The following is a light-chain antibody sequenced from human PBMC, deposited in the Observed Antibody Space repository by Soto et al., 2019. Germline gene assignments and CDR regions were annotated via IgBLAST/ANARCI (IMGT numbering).Light chain of an antibody. CDR1: QSIRTN. J-gene: IGKJ3*01. V-gene: IGKV3-15*01. CDR3: QQYFNWPLTWT. CDR2: GAS. Sequence: EIVLTQSPATLSVSAGGTVTLSCRASQSIRTNVAWYQQTPGQAPRLLVYGASTRATGVPARFSGSGSGIEFTLTISSLQSEDSAFYYCQQYFNWPLTWTFGPGTKVQIK.